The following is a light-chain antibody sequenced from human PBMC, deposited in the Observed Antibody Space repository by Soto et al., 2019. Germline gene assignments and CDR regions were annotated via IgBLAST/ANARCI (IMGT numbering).Light chain of an antibody. Sequence: AIQMTQSPSSLSASVGDRVTITCRASQDIRNDLGWYQQRPGKPPKVLIYAASNLQSGVPPRLSGSGSGTDFALTITSLQPEDFATYYCLQDYNRPYTFGQGTKLEF. V-gene: IGKV1-6*01. J-gene: IGKJ2*01. CDR2: AAS. CDR3: LQDYNRPYT. CDR1: QDIRND.